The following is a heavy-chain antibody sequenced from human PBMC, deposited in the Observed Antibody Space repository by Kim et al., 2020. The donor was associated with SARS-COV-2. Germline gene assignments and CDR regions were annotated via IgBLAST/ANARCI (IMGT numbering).Heavy chain of an antibody. CDR3: NVVRGVKTENYYGMDV. V-gene: IGHV3-49*03. Sequence: GGSLRLSCTASGFTFGDYAMSWFRQAPGKGLEWVGFIRSKAYGGTTEYAASVKGRFTISRDDSKSIAYLQMNSLKTEDTAVYYCNVVRGVKTENYYGMDVWGQGTTVTVSS. CDR2: IRSKAYGGTT. CDR1: GFTFGDYA. D-gene: IGHD3-10*01. J-gene: IGHJ6*02.